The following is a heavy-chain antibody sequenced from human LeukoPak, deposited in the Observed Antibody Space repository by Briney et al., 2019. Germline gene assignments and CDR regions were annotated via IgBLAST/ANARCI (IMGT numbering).Heavy chain of an antibody. Sequence: GGSLRLSCAASGLTFSSYWMSWVRQAPGKGLEWVANMKQDGSEKYYVESVKSRFTISRDNAKNSLYLQMNSLRAEDTAVYYCARGAGYCSSTTCSDYYYMDVWGKGTTVTVSS. V-gene: IGHV3-7*01. J-gene: IGHJ6*03. D-gene: IGHD2-2*01. CDR1: GLTFSSYW. CDR2: MKQDGSEK. CDR3: ARGAGYCSSTTCSDYYYMDV.